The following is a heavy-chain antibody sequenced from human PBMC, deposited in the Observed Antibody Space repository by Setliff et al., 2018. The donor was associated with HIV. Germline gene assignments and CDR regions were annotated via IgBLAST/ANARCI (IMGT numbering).Heavy chain of an antibody. V-gene: IGHV3-7*03. CDR1: GFSFNNYY. CDR2: IQQHGSEI. Sequence: PGESLKISCIASGFSFNNYYMTWVRQAPGKGLEWVANIQQHGSEIHYADSVKGRFTISRDDATNSLYLQMNSLRAEDTAVYYCANMQWASNAWYSFDYWGQGALVTVSS. J-gene: IGHJ4*02. CDR3: ANMQWASNAWYSFDY. D-gene: IGHD6-19*01.